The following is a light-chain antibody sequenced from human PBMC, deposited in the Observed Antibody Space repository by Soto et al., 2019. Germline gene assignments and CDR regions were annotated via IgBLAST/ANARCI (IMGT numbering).Light chain of an antibody. CDR3: QQYNSYPLT. V-gene: IGKV1-5*03. CDR2: EAS. J-gene: IGKJ4*01. CDR1: QSISTW. Sequence: DIQMTQSPSTLSASAGDRVTITCRASQSISTWLAWYQQRPGKAPKLLIHEASSLESGVPSRFSRSGSETEFTLNISSLQPDDFATYYCQQYNSYPLTFGGGTKVEIK.